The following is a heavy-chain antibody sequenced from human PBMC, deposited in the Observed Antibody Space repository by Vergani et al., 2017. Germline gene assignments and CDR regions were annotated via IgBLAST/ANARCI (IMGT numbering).Heavy chain of an antibody. CDR1: GFTFSDYY. Sequence: QVQLVESGGGLVKPGGSLRLSCAASGFTFSDYYMSWIRQAPGKGLEWVSYISSSGSYIYYADSVKGRFTISRDNSKNSLYLQMNSLRTEDTALYYCAKELAVAGLDYWGQGTLVTVSS. CDR2: ISSSGSYI. D-gene: IGHD6-19*01. V-gene: IGHV3-11*01. CDR3: AKELAVAGLDY. J-gene: IGHJ4*02.